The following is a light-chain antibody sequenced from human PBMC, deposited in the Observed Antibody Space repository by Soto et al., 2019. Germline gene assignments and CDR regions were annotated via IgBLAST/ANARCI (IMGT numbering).Light chain of an antibody. CDR3: QQYGSSPKT. Sequence: EIVLTQSPGTLSLSPGERATLSCRASQSIASSYLAWYQQKPGQAPRLLIYGASSRATGIPDRFSGSGSGTDFTLTIGRLDPEDFAVYYCQQYGSSPKTFGQGTKVDIK. J-gene: IGKJ1*01. V-gene: IGKV3-20*01. CDR1: QSIASSY. CDR2: GAS.